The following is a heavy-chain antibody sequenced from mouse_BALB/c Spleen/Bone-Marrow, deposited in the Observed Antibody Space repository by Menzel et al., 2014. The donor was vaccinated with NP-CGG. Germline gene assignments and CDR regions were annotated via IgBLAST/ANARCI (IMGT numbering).Heavy chain of an antibody. Sequence: EVQRVESGGGLVLPGESLKLSCESNEYEFPSHDMSWVRKTPEKRLELVAAINSDGGSTYYPDTMERRFIISRDNTKKTLYLQMSSLRSEDTALYYCARHNYRYDDYAMDYWGQGTSVTVSS. J-gene: IGHJ4*01. CDR2: INSDGGST. V-gene: IGHV5-2*01. CDR3: ARHNYRYDDYAMDY. D-gene: IGHD2-14*01. CDR1: EYEFPSHD.